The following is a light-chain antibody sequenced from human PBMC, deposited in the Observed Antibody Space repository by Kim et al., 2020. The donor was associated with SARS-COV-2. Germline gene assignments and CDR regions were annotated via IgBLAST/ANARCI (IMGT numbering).Light chain of an antibody. CDR1: QSVSSK. CDR3: LQDSNWPRMYT. J-gene: IGKJ2*01. V-gene: IGKV3-15*01. CDR2: GAS. Sequence: VMTQSPATLSVSPGERATLSCRVSQSVSSKIAWYQQRPGQAPRLLIYGASTRTTGIPARFSGSGSEADFTLTISNLQSEDIAVYYCLQDSNWPRMYTFGQGTKLEI.